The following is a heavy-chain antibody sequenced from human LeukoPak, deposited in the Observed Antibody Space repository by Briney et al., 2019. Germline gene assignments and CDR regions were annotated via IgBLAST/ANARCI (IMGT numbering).Heavy chain of an antibody. J-gene: IGHJ5*02. V-gene: IGHV4-39*01. CDR2: IYYTGRT. CDR1: GGSISTNNYY. Sequence: SETLSLTCTVSGGSISTNNYYWGWIRQPPGMGLEWIGSIYYTGRTYYNPSLKSRVTISVDTSKNQFSLKLSSVTAADTAVYYRTRSFRDSPVDPWGQGTLVTVSS. D-gene: IGHD1-14*01. CDR3: TRSFRDSPVDP.